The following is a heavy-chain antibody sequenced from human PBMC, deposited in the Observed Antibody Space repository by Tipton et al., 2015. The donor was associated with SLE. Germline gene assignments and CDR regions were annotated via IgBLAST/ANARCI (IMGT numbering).Heavy chain of an antibody. V-gene: IGHV4-59*13. CDR2: IYYSGTT. CDR3: ARGGLGEEKTYMDV. D-gene: IGHD3-10*01. CDR1: GGSITNYY. Sequence: TLSLTCTVSGGSITNYYWNWIRQPPGKGLEWIGWIYYSGTTNYNPSLESRVVISVDTSKNQFSLKLNSVTAADTAMYFCARGGLGEEKTYMDVWGRGTMVTVSS. J-gene: IGHJ6*03.